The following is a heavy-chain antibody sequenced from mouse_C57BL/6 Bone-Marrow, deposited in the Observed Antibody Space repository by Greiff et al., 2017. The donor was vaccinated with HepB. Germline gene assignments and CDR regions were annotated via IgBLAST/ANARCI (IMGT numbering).Heavy chain of an antibody. Sequence: EVKLQESGAELVRPGASVKLSCTASGFNIKDDYMHWVKQRPEQGLEWIGWIDPENGDTEYASKFQGKATITADTSSNTAYLQLSSLTSEDTAVYYCTTGGYAMDYWGQGTSVTVSS. CDR3: TTGGYAMDY. CDR2: IDPENGDT. V-gene: IGHV14-4*01. CDR1: GFNIKDDY. J-gene: IGHJ4*01.